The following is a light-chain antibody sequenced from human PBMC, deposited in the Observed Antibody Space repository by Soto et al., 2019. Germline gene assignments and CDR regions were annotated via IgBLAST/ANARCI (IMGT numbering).Light chain of an antibody. J-gene: IGLJ1*01. V-gene: IGLV2-14*03. Sequence: QSALTQPASVSASPGQSITISCTGTSSDVGGSNFVSWYQQHPGKPPKLIIYDVATLPSGVSNRFSGSKSGSTASLIISRLQTEDEADYYCVSFTSSTTYVFGSGTKLTVL. CDR2: DVA. CDR3: VSFTSSTTYV. CDR1: SSDVGGSNF.